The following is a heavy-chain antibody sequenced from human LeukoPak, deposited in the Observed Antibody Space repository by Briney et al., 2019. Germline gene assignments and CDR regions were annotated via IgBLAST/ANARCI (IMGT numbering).Heavy chain of an antibody. V-gene: IGHV3-30*07. CDR3: AKSEVINLDY. D-gene: IGHD3-22*01. CDR1: RFPFSTYA. J-gene: IGHJ4*02. CDR2: ISYDGRNK. Sequence: PGGSLRLSCAVSRFPFSTYAMHWVRQAPGKGLEWVAVISYDGRNKYYADSVKGRFTISRDNSKNTLYLQMNSLRAEDTAVYYCAKSEVINLDYWGQGTLVTVSS.